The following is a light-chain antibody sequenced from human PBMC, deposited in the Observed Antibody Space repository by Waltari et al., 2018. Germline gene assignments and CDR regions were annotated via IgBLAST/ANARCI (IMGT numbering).Light chain of an antibody. CDR2: AAS. V-gene: IGKV3-20*01. CDR1: QSISNY. J-gene: IGKJ1*01. CDR3: QNHERLPAT. Sequence: VLTQSPGTLSLSPGETATLSCRASQSISNYLDWYQQRPGHAPRLLIYAASTRATGVPDMFSGSGYGTDFTLTISRLEPEDFAVYYCQNHERLPATFGQGTKVEIK.